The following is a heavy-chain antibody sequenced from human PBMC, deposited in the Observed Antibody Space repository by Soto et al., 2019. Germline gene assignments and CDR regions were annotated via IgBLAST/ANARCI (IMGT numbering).Heavy chain of an antibody. Sequence: ASVKLSCKASGYTFTIYAMHWVRQAPGQRLEWMGWINAGNGNTKYSQKFQGRVTITRDTSASTAYMELSSLRSEDTAVHYCARASELTWFDPWGQGTLVTVSS. J-gene: IGHJ5*02. CDR1: GYTFTIYA. CDR2: INAGNGNT. CDR3: ARASELTWFDP. D-gene: IGHD1-26*01. V-gene: IGHV1-3*01.